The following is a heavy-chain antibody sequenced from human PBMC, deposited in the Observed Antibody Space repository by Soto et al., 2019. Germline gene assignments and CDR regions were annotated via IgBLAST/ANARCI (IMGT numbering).Heavy chain of an antibody. V-gene: IGHV4-39*01. CDR2: ISHDGHA. D-gene: IGHD4-17*01. CDR3: VRQVYGDYLGGNCFDP. CDR1: DDSISDSRYY. J-gene: IGHJ5*02. Sequence: LSLTCSVLDDSISDSRYYWGWIRQSPEQGLEGIGSISHDGHAYYNPPLKSRVTLFADTSRNQLSLKMKSVTVPDTALYFCVRQVYGDYLGGNCFDPWGQGAPVTVSS.